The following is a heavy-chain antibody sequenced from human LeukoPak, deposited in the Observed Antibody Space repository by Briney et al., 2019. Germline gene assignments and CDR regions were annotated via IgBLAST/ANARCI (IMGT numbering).Heavy chain of an antibody. J-gene: IGHJ4*02. CDR1: GFTFSSYS. V-gene: IGHV3-21*01. CDR2: ISSSSTYI. D-gene: IGHD1-26*01. Sequence: GGSLRLPCAASGFTFSSYSMNWVRQAPGKGLEWVSSISSSSTYIYYADSVKGRFTISRDNAKNSLFLQMNSLRAEDTAVYYCARDRGNRGSYYGSDYWGQGTLVTVSS. CDR3: ARDRGNRGSYYGSDY.